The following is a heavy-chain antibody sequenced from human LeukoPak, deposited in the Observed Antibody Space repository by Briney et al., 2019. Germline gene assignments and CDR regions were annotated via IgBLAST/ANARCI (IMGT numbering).Heavy chain of an antibody. V-gene: IGHV1-69*13. Sequence: SVKVSCKASGGTFSSYAISWVRQAPGQGLEWMGGIIPIFGTANYAQKFQGRVTITADESTSTAYMELSSLRSEDTAVYYCARKLGYCSSTSCYYSSGFDYWGQGTLVTVSS. J-gene: IGHJ4*02. CDR1: GGTFSSYA. CDR3: ARKLGYCSSTSCYYSSGFDY. CDR2: IIPIFGTA. D-gene: IGHD2-2*01.